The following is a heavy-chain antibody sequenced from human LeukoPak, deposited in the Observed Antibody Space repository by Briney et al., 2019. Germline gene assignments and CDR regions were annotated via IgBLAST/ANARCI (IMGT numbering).Heavy chain of an antibody. Sequence: ASVKVSCKASGYTFTGDFIHWVRQATGQGLEWMGWMNPNSGNTGYAQKFQGRVTMTRNTSISTAYMELSSLRSEDTAVYYCARDQLLQDFDYWGQGTLVTVSS. V-gene: IGHV1-8*02. CDR3: ARDQLLQDFDY. CDR2: MNPNSGNT. J-gene: IGHJ4*02. CDR1: GYTFTGDF. D-gene: IGHD2-2*01.